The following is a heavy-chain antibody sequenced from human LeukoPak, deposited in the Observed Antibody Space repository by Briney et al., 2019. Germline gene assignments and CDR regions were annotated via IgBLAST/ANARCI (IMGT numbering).Heavy chain of an antibody. CDR2: ISGSGTA. CDR1: GFTFNNYY. D-gene: IGHD4-23*01. V-gene: IGHV3-11*04. CDR3: ARDTGVSGSGNYGAFDI. J-gene: IGHJ3*02. Sequence: GGSLRLSCAASGFTFNNYYMTWIRQAPGKWLEWVSYISGSGTAYYAESVKGRFTISRDNAENSLYLQMSSLRADDTAVYYCARDTGVSGSGNYGAFDIWGQGTMVTVSS.